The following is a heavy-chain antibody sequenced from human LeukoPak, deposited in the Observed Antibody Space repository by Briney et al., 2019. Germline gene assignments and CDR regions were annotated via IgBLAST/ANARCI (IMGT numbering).Heavy chain of an antibody. CDR3: ARDYGRSRDYGMDV. CDR1: GFTFSSSW. J-gene: IGHJ6*02. V-gene: IGHV3-74*01. CDR2: INADGSSA. Sequence: GGSLRLSCAASGFTFSSSWMHWVRQAPEKGLVWVSRINADGSSASYADSVKGRFTISRDNAKNTLYLQMNSLRAEDTAMYYCARDYGRSRDYGMDVWGQGTTVTVSS. D-gene: IGHD3-10*01.